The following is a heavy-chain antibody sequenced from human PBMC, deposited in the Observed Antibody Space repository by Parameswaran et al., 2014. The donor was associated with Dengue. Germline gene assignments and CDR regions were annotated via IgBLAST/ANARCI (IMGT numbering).Heavy chain of an antibody. V-gene: IGHV1-69-2*01. CDR2: VDPEDGET. D-gene: IGHD6-6*01. Sequence: WVRQAPGQGLEWMGLVDPEDGETIYAEKFQGRVTITADTSTDTAYMELSSLRSEDTAVYYCATDRGSSSLMDVWGQGTTVTVSS. CDR3: ATDRGSSSLMDV. J-gene: IGHJ6*02.